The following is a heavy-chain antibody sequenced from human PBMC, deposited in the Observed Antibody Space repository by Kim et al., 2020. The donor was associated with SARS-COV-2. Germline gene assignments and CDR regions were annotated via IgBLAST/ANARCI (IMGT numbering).Heavy chain of an antibody. Sequence: GGSLRLSCATSGFTFSRYSMNWVRQAPGKGLEWVSYISTGSGSIYYADSVKGRFTVSRDNSKNAMYLQMNSLRGEDTAVYYCARDPNDFADAGAVDKWGQGTLVTVSS. J-gene: IGHJ4*02. V-gene: IGHV3-21*03. CDR2: ISTGSGSI. D-gene: IGHD1-1*01. CDR1: GFTFSRYS. CDR3: ARDPNDFADAGAVDK.